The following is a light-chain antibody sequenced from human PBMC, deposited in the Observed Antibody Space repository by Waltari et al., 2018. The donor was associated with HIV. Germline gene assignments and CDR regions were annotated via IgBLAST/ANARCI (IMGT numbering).Light chain of an antibody. V-gene: IGLV3-25*03. CDR1: ALPKQY. CDR2: KDS. Sequence: SYELTQPPSVSVSPGQTARITCSGDALPKQYAYWYHQKPGQAPVMVIYKDSERSSGIPERFAGSSSGTTVTLTISGVQAEDEADYYCQSADSSGTYRVFGGGTKLTVL. J-gene: IGLJ3*02. CDR3: QSADSSGTYRV.